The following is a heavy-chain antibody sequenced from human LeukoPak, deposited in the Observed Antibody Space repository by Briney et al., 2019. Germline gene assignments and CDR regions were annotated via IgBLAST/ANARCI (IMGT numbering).Heavy chain of an antibody. CDR1: GGSISSYY. Sequence: SETLSLTCTVSGGSISSYYWSWIRQPAGKGLEWIGRIYTSGSTNYNPSLKSRVTMSVDTSKNQFSLKLSSVTAADTAVYYCAREGYCSSTTGYIGPFGRYNWFDPWGQEPWSPSPQ. J-gene: IGHJ5*02. D-gene: IGHD2-2*02. CDR3: AREGYCSSTTGYIGPFGRYNWFDP. V-gene: IGHV4-4*07. CDR2: IYTSGST.